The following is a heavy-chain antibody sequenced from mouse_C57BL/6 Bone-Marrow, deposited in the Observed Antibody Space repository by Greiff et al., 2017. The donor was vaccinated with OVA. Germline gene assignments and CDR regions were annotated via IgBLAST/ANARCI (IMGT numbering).Heavy chain of an antibody. J-gene: IGHJ3*01. CDR2: ISYDGSN. CDR3: ARAYDYVPFAY. CDR1: GYSITSGYY. V-gene: IGHV3-6*01. D-gene: IGHD2-4*01. Sequence: DVKLQESGPGLVKPSQSLSLTCSVTGYSITSGYYWNWIRQFPGNKLEWMGYISYDGSNNYNPSLKNRISITRDTSKNQFFLKLNSVTTEDTATYYCARAYDYVPFAYWGQGTLVTVSA.